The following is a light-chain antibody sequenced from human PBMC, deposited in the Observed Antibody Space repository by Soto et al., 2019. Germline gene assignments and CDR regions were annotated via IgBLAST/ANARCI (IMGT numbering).Light chain of an antibody. CDR1: SSNIGRNT. Sequence: QPVRTQPPSALGTPGRGVTFPFSGSSSNIGRNTVNWYQPLPGTAPKLLIYSNNQRPSGVPDRFSGSKSGTSASLAISGLQSEDEADYYCAAWDDSLNYVFGTGTKVTVL. J-gene: IGLJ1*01. CDR3: AAWDDSLNYV. CDR2: SNN. V-gene: IGLV1-44*01.